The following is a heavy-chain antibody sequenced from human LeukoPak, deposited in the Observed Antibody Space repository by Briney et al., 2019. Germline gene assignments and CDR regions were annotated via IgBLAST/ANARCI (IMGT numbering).Heavy chain of an antibody. CDR1: RGSMSFYY. CDR3: TGDDPPIESGSYLGVWYFDL. J-gene: IGHJ2*01. D-gene: IGHD1-26*01. V-gene: IGHV4-4*07. Sequence: SETLSLTCNMSRGSMSFYYWNWIRQPAGKGLEWIRRIDTSRQTSYNPSLKNRVTISVDKSKNQVSLELRSVTVADTAVYYCTGDDPPIESGSYLGVWYFDLWGRGTLVTISS. CDR2: IDTSRQT.